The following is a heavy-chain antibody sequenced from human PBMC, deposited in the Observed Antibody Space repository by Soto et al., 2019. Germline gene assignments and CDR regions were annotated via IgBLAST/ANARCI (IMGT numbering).Heavy chain of an antibody. CDR1: GGSFSGYY. Sequence: SETLSLTCAVYGGSFSGYYWNWIRQPPGKGLEWIGEINDSGSTNYNPSLRSRVTISVDTSKNQFSLKLSSVTAADTAVYYCARQRWSTSMEYKRGHWLDPWGQGTLVTVSS. V-gene: IGHV4-34*01. CDR3: ARQRWSTSMEYKRGHWLDP. J-gene: IGHJ5*02. CDR2: INDSGST. D-gene: IGHD3-3*01.